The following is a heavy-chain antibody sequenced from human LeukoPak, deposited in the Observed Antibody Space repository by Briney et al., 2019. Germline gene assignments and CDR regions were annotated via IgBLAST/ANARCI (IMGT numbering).Heavy chain of an antibody. V-gene: IGHV3-53*01. Sequence: PGGSLRLSCAASGFTVSTYYMTWVRQAPGKGLECVSVIYSGGSTYYADSVKGRFTVSRDNSKNTLYLQMNSLRAEDTAVYYCARGVYYYDSGGYYFDYWGQGSQVTVSS. CDR1: GFTVSTYY. D-gene: IGHD3-22*01. J-gene: IGHJ4*02. CDR3: ARGVYYYDSGGYYFDY. CDR2: IYSGGST.